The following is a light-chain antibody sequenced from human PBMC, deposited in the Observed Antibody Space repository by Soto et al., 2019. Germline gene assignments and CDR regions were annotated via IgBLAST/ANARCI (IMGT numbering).Light chain of an antibody. J-gene: IGLJ2*01. Sequence: QSILTPPPSASGTPGQSAFTSCSGSSSNIGGTNYAYWYQQLPGAAPKLLMHSNNLRPSGVPERISGSKSGTSASLAISGLRSEDEAVYYCASWDDRLGAVIFGGGTKVTVL. CDR1: SSNIGGTNY. CDR2: SNN. CDR3: ASWDDRLGAVI. V-gene: IGLV1-47*02.